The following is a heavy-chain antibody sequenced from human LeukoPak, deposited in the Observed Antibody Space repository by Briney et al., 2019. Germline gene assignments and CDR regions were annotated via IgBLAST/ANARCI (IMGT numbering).Heavy chain of an antibody. V-gene: IGHV4-59*01. J-gene: IGHJ6*03. CDR2: IYSGGST. CDR1: GGSISSYY. CDR3: ARDGGGYYRRDYYYYMDV. D-gene: IGHD3-3*01. Sequence: SETLSLTCTVSGGSISSYYWSWIRQPPGKGLEWIGYIYSGGSTNYSPSLKSRVTISVDTSKKRFSLKLSSVTAADTAVYYCARDGGGYYRRDYYYYMDVWGKGTTVTVSS.